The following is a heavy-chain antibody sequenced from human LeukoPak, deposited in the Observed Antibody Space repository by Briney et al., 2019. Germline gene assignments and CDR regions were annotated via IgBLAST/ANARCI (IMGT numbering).Heavy chain of an antibody. CDR2: INPKSEGT. CDR3: ARGRDDYVWGIGHYQQYYYMDV. Sequence: GASVKVSCKASGYMFTGYYIHWVRQAPGRGREGMGWINPKSEGTKYEQKFQGRVTMTSDTSISTVYMEVSSLRSDDTAVYYCARGRDDYVWGIGHYQQYYYMDVWGKGTTVTISS. D-gene: IGHD3-16*01. J-gene: IGHJ6*03. V-gene: IGHV1-2*02. CDR1: GYMFTGYY.